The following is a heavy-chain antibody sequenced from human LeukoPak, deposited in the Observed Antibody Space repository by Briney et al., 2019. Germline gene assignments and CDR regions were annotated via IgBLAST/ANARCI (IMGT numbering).Heavy chain of an antibody. CDR1: ENTFTNYY. V-gene: IGHV1-46*01. CDR3: ARDPYYYDSSGYDPLDY. CDR2: INPNGDRT. J-gene: IGHJ4*02. D-gene: IGHD3-22*01. Sequence: ASVTVSCKASENTFTNYYMHWVRQAPGQGLEWLGIINPNGDRTNYAQTFQGRVTITADKSTSTAYMELSSLRSEDTAVYYCARDPYYYDSSGYDPLDYWGQGTLVTVSS.